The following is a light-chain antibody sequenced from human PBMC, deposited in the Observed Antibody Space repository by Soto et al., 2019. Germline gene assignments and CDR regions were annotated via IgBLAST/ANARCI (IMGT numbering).Light chain of an antibody. J-gene: IGKJ1*01. Sequence: EIVITQTPTTLSVSPAERAILSLSASQSVSSNLAWYQQKPGQAPRLLIYGAYTRATGIPARFSGSGSGTDFTLTISSLQSEDFAVYYCQHYNYWPPKTFGQGTKVDIK. CDR1: QSVSSN. CDR3: QHYNYWPPKT. V-gene: IGKV3-15*01. CDR2: GAY.